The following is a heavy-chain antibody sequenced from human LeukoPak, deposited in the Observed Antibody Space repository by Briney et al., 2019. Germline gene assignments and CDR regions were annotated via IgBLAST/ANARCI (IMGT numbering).Heavy chain of an antibody. CDR2: IYYSGST. J-gene: IGHJ4*02. D-gene: IGHD5-12*01. V-gene: IGHV4-31*03. CDR3: ARGAVGGYELFDY. Sequence: PSETLSLTCTVSGGSISSGGYYWSWIRQHPGKGLEWIGYIYYSGSTYYNPSLKSRVTISVDTSKNQFSLKLSSVTAADTAVYYCARGAVGGYELFDYWGQGTLVTVSS. CDR1: GGSISSGGYY.